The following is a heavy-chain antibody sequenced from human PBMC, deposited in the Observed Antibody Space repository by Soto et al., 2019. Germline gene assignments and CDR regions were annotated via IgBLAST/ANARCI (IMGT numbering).Heavy chain of an antibody. CDR2: IYFSGSA. D-gene: IGHD5-12*01. J-gene: IGHJ4*02. CDR3: ARRYSGYGDY. V-gene: IGHV4-59*08. CDR1: GGNIANYD. Sequence: TLETHRLTSTVSGGNIANYDGSWIRQPPGKGLEWIGYIYFSGSANYNPSLKSRVTISVDTSKNQFSLKLSSVTAADTAVYYCARRYSGYGDYWGQGTLVTVSS.